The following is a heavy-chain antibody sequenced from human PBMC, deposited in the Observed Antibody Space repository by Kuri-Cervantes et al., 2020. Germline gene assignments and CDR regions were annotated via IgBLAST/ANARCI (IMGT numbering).Heavy chain of an antibody. CDR1: GFTFSTYS. J-gene: IGHJ4*02. D-gene: IGHD5-18*01. CDR3: AKVSEQLPPDY. V-gene: IGHV3-48*04. CDR2: ISSSSSTI. Sequence: GGSLRLSCAASGFTFSTYSMNWVRQAPGKGLEWVSYISSSSSTIYYADSVKGRFTISRDNAKNSLYLQMNSLRAEDTAVYYCAKVSEQLPPDYWGQGTLVTVSS.